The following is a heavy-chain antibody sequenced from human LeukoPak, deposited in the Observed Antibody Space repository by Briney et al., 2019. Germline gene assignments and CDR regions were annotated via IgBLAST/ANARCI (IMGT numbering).Heavy chain of an antibody. CDR3: ASGLGGNTLYP. D-gene: IGHD2/OR15-2a*01. CDR2: IYYSGSA. J-gene: IGHJ5*02. CDR1: GGSISTYY. Sequence: SETLSLTCTVSGGSISTYYWSWIRQPPGKGLEWIGYIYYSGSANYNPSLKSRVTISVDTSKNQFSLKLSSVTAADTAVYYCASGLGGNTLYPWGQGTLVTVSS. V-gene: IGHV4-59*01.